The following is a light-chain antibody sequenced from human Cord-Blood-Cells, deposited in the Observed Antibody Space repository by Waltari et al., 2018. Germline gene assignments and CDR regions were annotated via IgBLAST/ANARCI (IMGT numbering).Light chain of an antibody. CDR3: QSADSSGTSYV. CDR1: ALPKQY. J-gene: IGLJ1*01. Sequence: SYELTQPPSVSVSPGQTARITCSGDALPKQYAYWYQQKPGQAPVLVIYKDSERPSGIPERFSGSSSGKTVTLTISGVQAEDEADDYCQSADSSGTSYVFGTGTKVTVL. V-gene: IGLV3-25*03. CDR2: KDS.